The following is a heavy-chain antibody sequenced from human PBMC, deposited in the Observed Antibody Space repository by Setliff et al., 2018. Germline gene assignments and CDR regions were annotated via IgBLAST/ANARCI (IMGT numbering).Heavy chain of an antibody. D-gene: IGHD3-22*01. J-gene: IGHJ4*02. V-gene: IGHV1-46*01. CDR1: GYTFTSYY. Sequence: GASVKVSCKAGGYTFTSYYMYWVRQAPGQGLEWMGTINTGGGSASIVDQFQGRVTMTRDTSTSTVYMEFSSLRSDDTAVYYCARINFYVSSGYYYAPDYWGQGTLVTVSS. CDR3: ARINFYVSSGYYYAPDY. CDR2: INTGGGSA.